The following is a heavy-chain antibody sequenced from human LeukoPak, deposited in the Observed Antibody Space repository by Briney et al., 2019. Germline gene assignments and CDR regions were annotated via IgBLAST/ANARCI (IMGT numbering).Heavy chain of an antibody. J-gene: IGHJ4*02. CDR1: GGSFSGYY. V-gene: IGHV4-34*01. Sequence: SETLSLTCAVYGGSFSGYYWSWIRQPPGKGLEWIGEINHSGSTNYNPSLKSRVTISVDTSKNQFSLKLSSVTAADTAVYYCARGYSDYEFSYWGQGTLVTVSS. CDR3: ARGYSDYEFSY. D-gene: IGHD4-11*01. CDR2: INHSGST.